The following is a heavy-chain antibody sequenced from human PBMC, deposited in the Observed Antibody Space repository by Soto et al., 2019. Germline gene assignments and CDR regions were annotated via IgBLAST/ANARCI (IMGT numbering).Heavy chain of an antibody. CDR2: IIPIPGTA. Sequence: QVQLVQSGAEVKKPGSSVKVSCKAYGGTFSSYAISWVRQAPGQGLEWMGGIIPIPGTANYAQKFQGRVTITADESTSTAYMELSSLRSEDTAVYYCARSQGSSTSLEIYYYYYYGMDVWGQGTTVTVSS. CDR3: ARSQGSSTSLEIYYYYYYGMDV. V-gene: IGHV1-69*01. J-gene: IGHJ6*02. D-gene: IGHD2-2*01. CDR1: GGTFSSYA.